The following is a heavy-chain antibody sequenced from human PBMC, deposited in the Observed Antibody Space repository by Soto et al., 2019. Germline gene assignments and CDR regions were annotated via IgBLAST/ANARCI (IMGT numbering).Heavy chain of an antibody. CDR2: IFNSGSA. CDR3: ARGAVTNRYYYYYGMDV. V-gene: IGHV4-31*03. Sequence: SETLSLTCTVSGASISSDGYYWSWIRQHPGKGLEWIGYIFNSGSAYYNPSLKSRVTISVDTSENQFSLWLSSVTAADTAVYYCARGAVTNRYYYYYGMDVWGQGTTVTVSS. J-gene: IGHJ6*02. D-gene: IGHD4-4*01. CDR1: GASISSDGYY.